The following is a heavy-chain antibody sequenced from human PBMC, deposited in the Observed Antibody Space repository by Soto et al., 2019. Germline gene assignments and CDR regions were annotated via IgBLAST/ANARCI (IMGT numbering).Heavy chain of an antibody. CDR1: GFTFSRYS. Sequence: EVQLGESGGGLVQPGGSLRLSCAASGFTFSRYSMNWVRQAPGKGLEWVSYISSSSSTIYYADFVKGRFTISRDNAKNSLYLQMNSRRAEDTAVYYCARPTPYSSSWYDAFDIWGQGTMVTVSS. J-gene: IGHJ3*02. D-gene: IGHD6-13*01. CDR2: ISSSSSTI. V-gene: IGHV3-48*01. CDR3: ARPTPYSSSWYDAFDI.